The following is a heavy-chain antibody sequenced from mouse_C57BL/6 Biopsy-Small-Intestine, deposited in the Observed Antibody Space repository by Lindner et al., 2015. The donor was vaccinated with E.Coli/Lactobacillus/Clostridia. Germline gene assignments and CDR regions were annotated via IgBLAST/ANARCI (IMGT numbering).Heavy chain of an antibody. J-gene: IGHJ3*01. V-gene: IGHV1-83*01. Sequence: SVKVSCKAAGYTFTNYYLHWVRQAPGQGLEWMGEINPSTGTTSHAQDFQGRVTMTRDTSTNTVYMELSSLRSEDTAVYFCTRRSMAAAKFDYWGQGTLVTVS. CDR2: INPSTGTT. D-gene: IGHD2-10*02. CDR3: TRRSMAAAKFDY. CDR1: GYTFTNYY.